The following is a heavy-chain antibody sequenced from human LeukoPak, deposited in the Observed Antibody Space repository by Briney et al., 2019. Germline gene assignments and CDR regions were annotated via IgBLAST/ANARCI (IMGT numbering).Heavy chain of an antibody. V-gene: IGHV3-23*01. Sequence: GGSLRLSCAASGISFSSYAMGWVRQAPGKGLEWVSAISGSGGSTYYADSVKGRFTISRDNSKNTLYLQMNSLRAEDTAVYYCAKRERYCSSTSCYLDYWGQGTLVTVSS. D-gene: IGHD2-2*01. CDR3: AKRERYCSSTSCYLDY. CDR2: ISGSGGST. CDR1: GISFSSYA. J-gene: IGHJ4*02.